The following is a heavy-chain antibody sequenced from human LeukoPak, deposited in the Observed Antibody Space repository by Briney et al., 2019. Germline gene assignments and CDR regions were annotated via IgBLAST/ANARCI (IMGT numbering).Heavy chain of an antibody. V-gene: IGHV4-59*08. Sequence: PSETLSLTCTVAGCSISSYYWSWIRHPPGKGLEWIGYIYYSGSTNYNPSLKSRVTISVDTSKNQFSLKLSSVTAADTAVYYCARRGSGSYSPQRGYYWFDPWGQGTLVTVSS. J-gene: IGHJ5*02. CDR2: IYYSGST. CDR3: ARRGSGSYSPQRGYYWFDP. D-gene: IGHD1-26*01. CDR1: GCSISSYY.